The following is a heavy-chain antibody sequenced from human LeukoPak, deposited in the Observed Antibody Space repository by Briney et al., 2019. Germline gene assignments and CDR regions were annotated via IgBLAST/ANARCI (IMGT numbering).Heavy chain of an antibody. Sequence: GGSLRLSCAASGFTFINAWMSWVRQAPGKGLEWVGRIKRKADGGTTDYAAPVKGRFTISRDDSKNTLYLQMNSLRTEDTAVYYCTTDINSGRRAFDVWGQGTMVTVSS. J-gene: IGHJ3*01. CDR1: GFTFINAW. CDR3: TTDINSGRRAFDV. CDR2: IKRKADGGTT. V-gene: IGHV3-15*01. D-gene: IGHD3-10*01.